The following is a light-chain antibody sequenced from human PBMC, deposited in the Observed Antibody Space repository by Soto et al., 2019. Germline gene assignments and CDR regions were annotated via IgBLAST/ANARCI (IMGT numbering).Light chain of an antibody. CDR3: QQYGASPIT. V-gene: IGKV3-20*01. Sequence: ETVLTQSPGTLSLSPGESATLSCRASQSVSARLAWYQQKPGQPPTLLISGASTRASGVPVRFSGSGSGTDFTLTISRLEPEDFALYYCQQYGASPITFGQGTRLEIK. J-gene: IGKJ5*01. CDR2: GAS. CDR1: QSVSAR.